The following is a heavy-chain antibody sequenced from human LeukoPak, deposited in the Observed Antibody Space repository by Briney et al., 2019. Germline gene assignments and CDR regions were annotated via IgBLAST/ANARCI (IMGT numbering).Heavy chain of an antibody. D-gene: IGHD6-13*01. J-gene: IGHJ6*03. CDR2: INPSGGST. Sequence: ASVTVSFTASGYTFTSYYMHWVRQAPGQGLEWMGIINPSGGSTSYAQKFQGRVTMTRDMSTSTVYMELSSLRSEDTAVYYCARDPGTGIAAAGGYYYYMDVWGKGTTVTVSS. CDR1: GYTFTSYY. V-gene: IGHV1-46*01. CDR3: ARDPGTGIAAAGGYYYYMDV.